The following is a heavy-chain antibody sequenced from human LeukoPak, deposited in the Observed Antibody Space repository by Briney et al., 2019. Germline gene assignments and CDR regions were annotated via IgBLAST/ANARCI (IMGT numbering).Heavy chain of an antibody. J-gene: IGHJ4*02. Sequence: GGSLRLSCAASGLTFSSYWMSWVRQAPGKGLEWVANIKQDGSEKYYVDSVKGRFTISRDNAKNSLYLQMNSLRAEDAAVYYCARDVSATGEAFDYWGQGTLVTVSS. CDR3: ARDVSATGEAFDY. V-gene: IGHV3-7*01. CDR1: GLTFSSYW. D-gene: IGHD3-10*01. CDR2: IKQDGSEK.